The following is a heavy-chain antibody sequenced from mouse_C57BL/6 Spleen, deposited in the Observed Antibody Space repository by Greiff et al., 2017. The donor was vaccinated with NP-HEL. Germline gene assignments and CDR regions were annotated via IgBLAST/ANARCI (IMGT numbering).Heavy chain of an antibody. J-gene: IGHJ1*03. CDR3: ARAGRITTVVATRYFDV. CDR2: ILPGSGST. D-gene: IGHD1-1*01. V-gene: IGHV1-9*01. Sequence: VKLQESGAELMKPGASVKLSCKATGYTFTGYWIEWVKQRPGHGLVWIGEILPGSGSTNYNEKFKGKATFTADTSSNTAYMQLSSLTTEDSAIYYCARAGRITTVVATRYFDVWGTGTTVTVSS. CDR1: GYTFTGYW.